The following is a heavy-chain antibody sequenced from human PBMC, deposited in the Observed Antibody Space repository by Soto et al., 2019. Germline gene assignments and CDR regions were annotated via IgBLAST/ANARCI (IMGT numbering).Heavy chain of an antibody. CDR1: EFNFSTYA. CDR2: ISSSSQNI. V-gene: IGHV3-48*01. Sequence: EVQLVESGGGLVQPGGSLRLSCAASEFNFSTYAMTWVRQAPGKGLEWVSYISSSSQNIRYADSVKGRFTISRDNAKNSLYLQMNSLRAEDTAVYYCARDQSRGQVFYYYMDVWGKGTTVTGSS. CDR3: ARDQSRGQVFYYYMDV. D-gene: IGHD3-10*01. J-gene: IGHJ6*03.